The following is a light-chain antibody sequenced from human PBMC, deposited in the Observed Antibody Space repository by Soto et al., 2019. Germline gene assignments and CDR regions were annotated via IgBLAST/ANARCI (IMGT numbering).Light chain of an antibody. CDR2: AAS. J-gene: IGKJ3*01. CDR1: QGISSY. Sequence: IQLTQSPSSLSASVGDRVSINCRPSQGISSYLAWYQQKPGKAPKLLIYAASTLQSGVPSRFSGSGSGTDFTLTISSLQTEDFATYYCKQLNSYPLTFGTGTKVDIK. CDR3: KQLNSYPLT. V-gene: IGKV1-9*01.